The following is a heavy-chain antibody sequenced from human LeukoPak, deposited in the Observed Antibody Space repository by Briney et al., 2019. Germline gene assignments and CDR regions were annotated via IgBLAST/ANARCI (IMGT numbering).Heavy chain of an antibody. J-gene: IGHJ4*02. D-gene: IGHD1-26*01. CDR3: ARLVGARWGFDY. V-gene: IGHV4-59*01. Sequence: SETLSLTCTVSGGSISSYYWSWIGQSPGKGLEWIGYIYYSGSTNYNPSLKSRVTISVDSSKNPFSLKLSSVTAADAAVYYWARLVGARWGFDYWGQGTLVTVSS. CDR1: GGSISSYY. CDR2: IYYSGST.